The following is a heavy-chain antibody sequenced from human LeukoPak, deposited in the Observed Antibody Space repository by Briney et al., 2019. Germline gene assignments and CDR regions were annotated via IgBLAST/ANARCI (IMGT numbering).Heavy chain of an antibody. J-gene: IGHJ4*02. CDR1: GFTFSSYS. Sequence: GGSLRLSRAASGFTFSSYSMNWVRQAPGKGLEWVSYISSSSSTIYYADSVKGRFTISRDNAKNSLYLQMNSLRAEDTAVYYCARELYYPVDYWGQGTLVTVSS. V-gene: IGHV3-48*01. CDR3: ARELYYPVDY. CDR2: ISSSSSTI. D-gene: IGHD3-10*01.